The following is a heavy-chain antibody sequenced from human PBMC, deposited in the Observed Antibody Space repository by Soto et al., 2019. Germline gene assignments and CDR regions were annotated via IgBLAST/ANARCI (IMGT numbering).Heavy chain of an antibody. V-gene: IGHV3-23*01. CDR1: GFTFSSYA. CDR3: AKAGRVAAAGTTYYYGMDV. CDR2: ISGSGGST. J-gene: IGHJ6*02. Sequence: EVQLLESGGGLVQPGGSLRLSCAASGFTFSSYAMSWVRQAPGKGLEWVSAISGSGGSTYYADSVKGRFTISRDNSKNTLYLQMNSLRAEDTAVYYCAKAGRVAAAGTTYYYGMDVWGQGTTVTVSS. D-gene: IGHD6-13*01.